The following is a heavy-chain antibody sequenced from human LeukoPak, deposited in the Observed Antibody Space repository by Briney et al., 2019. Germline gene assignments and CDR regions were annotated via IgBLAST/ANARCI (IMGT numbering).Heavy chain of an antibody. V-gene: IGHV3-66*01. D-gene: IGHD2-2*02. CDR3: ASSPATAILRFGY. Sequence: GGSLRLSCAASGFMFEDYGMSWVRQAPGKGLEWVSVIYSGGSTYYADSVKGRFTISRDNSKNTLYLQMNSLRAEDTAVYYCASSPATAILRFGYWGQGTLVTVSS. CDR2: IYSGGST. J-gene: IGHJ4*02. CDR1: GFMFEDYG.